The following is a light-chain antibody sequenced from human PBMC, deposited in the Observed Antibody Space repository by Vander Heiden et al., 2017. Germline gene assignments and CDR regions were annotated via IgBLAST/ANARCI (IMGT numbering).Light chain of an antibody. CDR1: SSDVGGYNY. CDR2: DVA. CDR3: SSFTSSTTLV. V-gene: IGLV2-14*01. Sequence: QSALTQPAPVSGPPGQPITIPCTGTSSDVGGYNYVSWYQQHTGKPPKLMIYDVANRPSGVSNRCSGSKSGNTAFLTISGLQAEDEADYYCSSFTSSTTLVFGGGTKLTVV. J-gene: IGLJ2*01.